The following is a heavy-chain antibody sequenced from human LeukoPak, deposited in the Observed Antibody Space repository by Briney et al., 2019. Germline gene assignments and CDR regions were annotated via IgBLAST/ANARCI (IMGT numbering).Heavy chain of an antibody. J-gene: IGHJ6*02. D-gene: IGHD6-13*01. V-gene: IGHV3-33*01. CDR2: IWYDGSNK. Sequence: GGSVRLSCAASGFTFSSYGMHWVRQAPGKGLEWVAVIWYDGSNKYYADSVKGRFTISRDNSKNTLYLQMNSLRAEDTAVYYCAREYLAAGTDYYYYGMDVWGQGTTVTVSS. CDR1: GFTFSSYG. CDR3: AREYLAAGTDYYYYGMDV.